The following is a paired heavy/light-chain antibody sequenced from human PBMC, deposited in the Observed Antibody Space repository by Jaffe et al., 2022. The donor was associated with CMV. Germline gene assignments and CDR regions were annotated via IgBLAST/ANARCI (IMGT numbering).Light chain of an antibody. CDR2: QDS. V-gene: IGLV3-1*01. CDR1: RLGEKY. CDR3: QAWDSNTGI. Sequence: SYDLTQPPSVSVSPGQTASITCSGDRLGEKYASWYQQRPGQSPVLVIYQDSKRPSGIPDRFSGSNSGDTATLTISGTQAMDEADYYCQAWDSNTGIFGGGTKLTVL. J-gene: IGLJ2*01.
Heavy chain of an antibody. J-gene: IGHJ2*01. CDR3: GTSQYSSSDWHLDL. CDR1: GYTFPNYW. V-gene: IGHV5-51*01. CDR2: VYPGDSDI. D-gene: IGHD6-6*01. Sequence: EVRLVQSGAEVKKPGESLKISCKGSGYTFPNYWLAWVRQMPGKGLEWMGLVYPGDSDIRYSPSFQDQVNISVDKSINTAYLQWSSLKASDTAIYYCGTSQYSSSDWHLDLWGRGTLVTVSS.